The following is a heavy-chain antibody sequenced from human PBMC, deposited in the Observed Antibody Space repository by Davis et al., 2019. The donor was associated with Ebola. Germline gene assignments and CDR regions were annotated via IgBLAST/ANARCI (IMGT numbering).Heavy chain of an antibody. CDR2: INPSGGST. Sequence: ASVKVSCKASGYTFTSYYMHWVRQAPGQGLEWMGIINPSGGSTSYAQKFQGRVTMTRDTSTSTVYMELSSLRSEDTAVYYCASSIVGATSMDYWGQGTLVTVSS. J-gene: IGHJ4*02. CDR1: GYTFTSYY. D-gene: IGHD1-26*01. V-gene: IGHV1-46*01. CDR3: ASSIVGATSMDY.